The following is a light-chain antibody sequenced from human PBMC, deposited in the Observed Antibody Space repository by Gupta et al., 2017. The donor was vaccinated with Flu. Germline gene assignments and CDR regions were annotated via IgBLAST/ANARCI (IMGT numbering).Light chain of an antibody. CDR3: LQYNEYSRT. J-gene: IGKJ2*01. V-gene: IGKV1-5*03. CDR2: KAS. Sequence: GERVTITCRASQSIYCWLAGYQQKTVKAPKLLIYKASNLESGGPSRFSGSGSGTEATPTISSLQPDDVATEYCLQYNEYSRTFGQGTKVEIK. CDR1: QSIYCW.